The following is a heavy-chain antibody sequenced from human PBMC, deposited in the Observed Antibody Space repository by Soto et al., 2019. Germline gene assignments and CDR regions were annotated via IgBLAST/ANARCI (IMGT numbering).Heavy chain of an antibody. CDR2: ISYDGSNK. V-gene: IGHV3-30-3*01. Sequence: QVQLVESGGGVVQPGRSLRLSCAASGFTFSSYAMHWVRQAPGKGLEWVAVISYDGSNKYYADSVKGRFTISRDNSKNTLYLQMNSLRAEDTAVYYWARGGSGEMYYFDYWGQGTLVTVSA. CDR1: GFTFSSYA. D-gene: IGHD3-10*01. CDR3: ARGGSGEMYYFDY. J-gene: IGHJ4*02.